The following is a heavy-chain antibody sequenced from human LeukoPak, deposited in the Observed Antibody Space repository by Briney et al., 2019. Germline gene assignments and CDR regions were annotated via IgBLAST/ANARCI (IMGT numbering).Heavy chain of an antibody. Sequence: ASVKVSCKPSGDTFSNYAISWVRQAPGQGLDWMGGIIPIFGTAKYAQKFQGRVTITADTSTSTAYMGLSSLRSEDTAVYYCARGAVHHYYDSSGYYLDYWGQGTLVTVSS. J-gene: IGHJ4*02. CDR2: IIPIFGTA. V-gene: IGHV1-69*06. CDR1: GDTFSNYA. D-gene: IGHD3-22*01. CDR3: ARGAVHHYYDSSGYYLDY.